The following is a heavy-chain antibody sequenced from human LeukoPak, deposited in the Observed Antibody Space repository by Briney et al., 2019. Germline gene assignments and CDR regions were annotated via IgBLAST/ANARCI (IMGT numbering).Heavy chain of an antibody. D-gene: IGHD3-9*01. Sequence: SETLSLTCTVSGGSISSGDYYWSWIRQHPGKGLEWIGNTYYSGSTYYNPSLKSRVAISVDTSKNQFSLKLSSATAADTAVYYCARRILTDYDDAFDIWGQGTMVTVSS. V-gene: IGHV4-31*03. J-gene: IGHJ3*02. CDR1: GGSISSGDYY. CDR3: ARRILTDYDDAFDI. CDR2: TYYSGST.